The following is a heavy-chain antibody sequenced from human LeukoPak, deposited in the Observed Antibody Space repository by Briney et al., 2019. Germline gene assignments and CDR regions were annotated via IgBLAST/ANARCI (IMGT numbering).Heavy chain of an antibody. CDR3: ARDLQLFTY. Sequence: NPGGSLRLSCVASGFTFNQYAMSWVRQAPGKGLEWVSSISSSSSYIYYADSVKGRFTIPRDNAKNSLYLQMNSLRAEDTAVYYCARDLQLFTYWGQGTLVTVSS. CDR2: ISSSSSYI. J-gene: IGHJ4*02. D-gene: IGHD5-18*01. CDR1: GFTFNQYA. V-gene: IGHV3-21*01.